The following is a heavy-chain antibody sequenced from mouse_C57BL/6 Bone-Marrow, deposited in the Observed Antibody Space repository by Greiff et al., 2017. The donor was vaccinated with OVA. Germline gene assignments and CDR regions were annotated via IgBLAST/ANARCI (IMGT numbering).Heavy chain of an antibody. V-gene: IGHV1-50*01. CDR1: GYTFTSYW. D-gene: IGHD3-2*02. CDR3: ARTAQAKGPFDY. J-gene: IGHJ2*01. CDR2: IDPSDSYT. Sequence: QVQLQQPGAELVKPGASVKLSCKASGYTFTSYWMQWVKQRPGQGLEWIGEIDPSDSYTNYNQKFKGKATLTVDTSSSTAYMQLSSLTSEDSAVYYCARTAQAKGPFDYWGQGTTLTVSS.